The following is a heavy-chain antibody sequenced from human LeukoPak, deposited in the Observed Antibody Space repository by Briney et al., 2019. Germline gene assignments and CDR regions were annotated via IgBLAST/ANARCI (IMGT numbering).Heavy chain of an antibody. CDR3: ARGRTEGCSSTSCYNYFDY. V-gene: IGHV4-34*01. D-gene: IGHD2-2*01. CDR1: GGSFSGYY. Sequence: SETLSLTCAVYGGSFSGYYWSWIRQPPGKGLEWIGEINHSGSTNYNPSLKSRVTISVDTSKNQFSLKLSSVTAADTAVYYCARGRTEGCSSTSCYNYFDYWGQGTLVTVSP. J-gene: IGHJ4*02. CDR2: INHSGST.